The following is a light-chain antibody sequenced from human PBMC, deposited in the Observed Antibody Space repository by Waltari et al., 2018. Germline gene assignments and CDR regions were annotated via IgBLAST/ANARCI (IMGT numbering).Light chain of an antibody. J-gene: IGLJ2*01. V-gene: IGLV2-23*02. CDR3: CSYAGSSTVV. Sequence: QSALTQPASVSGSPGQSITISCTGTSSDVGGYNYVPWYQQHPGKAPKLIIYDVRKWPSGVSNRFSGSKSGNTASLTISGLQAEDEADYYCCSYAGSSTVVFGGGTKLTVL. CDR2: DVR. CDR1: SSDVGGYNY.